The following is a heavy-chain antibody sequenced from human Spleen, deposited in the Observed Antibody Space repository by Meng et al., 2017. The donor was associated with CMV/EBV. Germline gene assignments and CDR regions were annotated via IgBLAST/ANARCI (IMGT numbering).Heavy chain of an antibody. CDR1: GFTFSSYA. CDR2: IYSGGSST. V-gene: IGHV3-23*03. D-gene: IGHD5-12*01. J-gene: IGHJ6*02. CDR3: AKDRVGGYASYGMDI. Sequence: LSLTCAASGFTFSSYAMSWVRQAPGKGLEWVSVIYSGGSSTYYADSVKGRFTISRDNSKNTLYLQMNSLRAEDTAVYYCAKDRVGGYASYGMDIWGQGTTVTVSS.